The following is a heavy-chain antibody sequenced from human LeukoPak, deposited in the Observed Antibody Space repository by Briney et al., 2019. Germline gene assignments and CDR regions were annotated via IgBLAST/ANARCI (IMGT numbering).Heavy chain of an antibody. CDR2: FDPEDGET. J-gene: IGHJ3*02. CDR1: GYTLTELS. CDR3: ATPTASIFGVVKGAFDI. V-gene: IGHV1-24*01. D-gene: IGHD3-3*01. Sequence: ASVKVSCKVSGYTLTELSMHWVRQAPGKGVEWMGGFDPEDGETIYAQKFQGRVTMTEDTSTDTAYMELSSLRSEDTAVYYCATPTASIFGVVKGAFDIWGQGTMVTVSS.